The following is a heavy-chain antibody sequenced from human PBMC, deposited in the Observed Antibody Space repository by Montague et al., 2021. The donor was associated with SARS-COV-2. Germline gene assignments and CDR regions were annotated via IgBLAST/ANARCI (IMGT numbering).Heavy chain of an antibody. J-gene: IGHJ1*01. CDR2: ISYRDVT. CDR1: GGSITTDAYH. D-gene: IGHD1-1*01. V-gene: IGHV4-39*01. Sequence: SETLSLTCTVSGGSITTDAYHWGWIRQSPGKGLEWIGTISYRDVTYYNPPLKTRVNISVDTSRTHFSLTLRSVTAADTAVYSCAGHLSTGTGGGFIADWGPGTPVTVSS. CDR3: AGHLSTGTGGGFIAD.